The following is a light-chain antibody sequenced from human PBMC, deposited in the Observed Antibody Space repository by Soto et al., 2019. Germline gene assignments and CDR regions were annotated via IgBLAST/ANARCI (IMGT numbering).Light chain of an antibody. CDR1: QSIRSF. J-gene: IGKJ4*01. CDR3: QQYDSYSLT. V-gene: IGKV1-5*01. CDR2: DAY. Sequence: DIQMTQSPSTLSASVGDRVTITCRASQSIRSFLAWYQQKPGKAPKLLISDAYNLGSGVPSRFSGSGSGTEFTLTISSLQPDDFATYYFQQYDSYSLTFGGGTKVEIK.